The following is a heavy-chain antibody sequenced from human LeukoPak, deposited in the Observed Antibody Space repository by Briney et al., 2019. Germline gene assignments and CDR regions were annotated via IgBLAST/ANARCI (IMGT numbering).Heavy chain of an antibody. CDR1: GFTVSSDY. CDR3: ARNWFDP. Sequence: GGSLRLSCAASGFTVSSDYMSWVRQAPGKGLEWVSVIYSGGSTYYADSVKGRFTISRDKSKNTVYLQMNSLRFEDTAIYYCARNWFDPWGQGTLVTVSS. J-gene: IGHJ5*02. V-gene: IGHV3-53*05. CDR2: IYSGGST.